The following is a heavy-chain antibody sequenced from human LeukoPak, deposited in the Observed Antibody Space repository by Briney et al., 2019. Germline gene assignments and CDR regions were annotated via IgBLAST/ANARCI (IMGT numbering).Heavy chain of an antibody. CDR2: IYYSGST. Sequence: SETLSLTCTVSGGSISSYYWSWIRQPPGKGLEWIGYIYYSGSTNYNPSLKSRVTISVDTSKNQFSLKLSSVTAEDTAVYYCAKDPNYDFWSGYYHAFDIWGQGTMVTVSS. D-gene: IGHD3-3*01. V-gene: IGHV4-59*01. J-gene: IGHJ3*02. CDR1: GGSISSYY. CDR3: AKDPNYDFWSGYYHAFDI.